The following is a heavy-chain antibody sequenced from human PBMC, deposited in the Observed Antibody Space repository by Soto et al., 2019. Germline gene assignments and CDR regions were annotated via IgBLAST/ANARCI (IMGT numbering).Heavy chain of an antibody. CDR2: MNPNSGNT. D-gene: IGHD2-15*01. J-gene: IGHJ5*02. V-gene: IGHV1-8*01. CDR3: ARGLLGYCSGGSCFSPGGNWFAP. CDR1: GYTFTSYD. Sequence: QVQLVQSGAEVKKPGASVKVSCKASGYTFTSYDINWVRQATGQGLEWMGWMNPNSGNTGYAQKFQGRVTMTRNTSISTAYMELSSLRSEDTAVYYCARGLLGYCSGGSCFSPGGNWFAPWGQGTLVTVSS.